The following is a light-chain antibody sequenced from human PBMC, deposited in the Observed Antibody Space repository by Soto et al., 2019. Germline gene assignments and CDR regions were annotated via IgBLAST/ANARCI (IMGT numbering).Light chain of an antibody. CDR1: QSVSNY. J-gene: IGKJ5*01. V-gene: IGKV3-11*01. CDR2: DVS. Sequence: EIVLSQSPATLSLSPGEKATHSCRASQSVSNYLAWYQQKPGQAPRLLIYDVSNRATGIPARFSGSGSGTDFTLTISSLEPEDFAVYYCQHYGASPITFGQGTRLAIK. CDR3: QHYGASPIT.